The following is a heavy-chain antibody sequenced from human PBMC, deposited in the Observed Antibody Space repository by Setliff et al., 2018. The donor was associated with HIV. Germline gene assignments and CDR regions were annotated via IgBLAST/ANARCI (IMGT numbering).Heavy chain of an antibody. D-gene: IGHD2-8*02. J-gene: IGHJ2*01. CDR2: IYWNDNK. V-gene: IGHV2-5*01. Sequence: SGPTLVNPTQTLTLTCSFSGFSLRATGEGVAWIRQPPGKALEWLALIYWNDNKLYSPSLNRRLTITKDTSKNQVKLTMANLDPVDTATFYCAHTFTDYWYFDVWGRGTLVTVS. CDR1: GFSLRATGEG. CDR3: AHTFTDYWYFDV.